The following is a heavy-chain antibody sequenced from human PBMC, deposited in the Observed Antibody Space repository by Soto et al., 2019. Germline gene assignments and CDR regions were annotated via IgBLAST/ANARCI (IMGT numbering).Heavy chain of an antibody. CDR3: ARVAERYNWFDP. CDR1: GGSISSYY. Sequence: SETLSLTCTVSGGSISSYYWSWIRQPPGKGLEWIGYIYYSGSTNYNPSLKSRVTISVDTSKNQFSLKLSSVTAADTAVYYCARVAERYNWFDPWGQGTLVTVSS. CDR2: IYYSGST. V-gene: IGHV4-59*01. J-gene: IGHJ5*02.